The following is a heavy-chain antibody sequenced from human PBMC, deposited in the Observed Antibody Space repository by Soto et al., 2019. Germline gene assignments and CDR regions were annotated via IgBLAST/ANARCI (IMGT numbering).Heavy chain of an antibody. CDR1: GYSFSTCW. V-gene: IGHV5-51*01. CDR3: ARRAYCTSSALYNWFDS. D-gene: IGHD6-6*01. J-gene: IGHJ5*01. CDR2: IYPGDSET. Sequence: GESLKISCKGSGYSFSTCWIGWVRQMPGKGLEWMGIIYPGDSETTYSPSFQGQVTFSVDKSINTAYLQWNSLKASDTAMYYCARRAYCTSSALYNWFDSWGQGTLVTV.